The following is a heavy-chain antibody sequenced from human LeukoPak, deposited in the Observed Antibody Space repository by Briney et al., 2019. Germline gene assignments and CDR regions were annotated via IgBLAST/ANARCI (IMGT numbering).Heavy chain of an antibody. Sequence: KPSETLSLTCAVYGGSFSGYYWSWIRQPPGKGLEWIGEINHSGSTNYNPSLKSRVTISVDRSKNQFSLKLSSVTAADTAVYYCARTNYGDYELGYFDYWGQGTLVTVSS. V-gene: IGHV4-34*01. D-gene: IGHD4-17*01. CDR1: GGSFSGYY. CDR2: INHSGST. J-gene: IGHJ4*02. CDR3: ARTNYGDYELGYFDY.